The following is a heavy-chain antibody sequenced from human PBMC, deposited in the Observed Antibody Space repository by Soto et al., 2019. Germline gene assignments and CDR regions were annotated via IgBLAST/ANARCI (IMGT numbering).Heavy chain of an antibody. Sequence: SETLSLTCTVSGGSISSYYWSWIRQPPGKGLGWIGYTYYSGSTNYNPSLKSRVTISVDTSKNQFSLKLSSVTAADTAVYYCASSTGGYCSGGSCYGSALDDAFDIWGQGTMVTVSS. CDR3: ASSTGGYCSGGSCYGSALDDAFDI. J-gene: IGHJ3*02. D-gene: IGHD2-15*01. CDR1: GGSISSYY. V-gene: IGHV4-59*01. CDR2: TYYSGST.